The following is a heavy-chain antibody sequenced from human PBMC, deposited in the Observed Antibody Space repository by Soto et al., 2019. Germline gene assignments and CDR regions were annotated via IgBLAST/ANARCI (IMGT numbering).Heavy chain of an antibody. CDR2: INHLETT. J-gene: IGHJ4*02. D-gene: IGHD3-10*01. V-gene: IGHV4-30-2*01. CDR3: ARGGGFDSFDY. CDR1: GASITYGAYS. Sequence: QLQLHMSGSGLVKPSQTLSLTCTVSGASITYGAYSWSWIRQTPGKGLEWIGYINHLETTFYNPSLESRLTLSIDRTKQQFSLILKSMSAAVRAVYFCARGGGFDSFDYWGQGILVTVSS.